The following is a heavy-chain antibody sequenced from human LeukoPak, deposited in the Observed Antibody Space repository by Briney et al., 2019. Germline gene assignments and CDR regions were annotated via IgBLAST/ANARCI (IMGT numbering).Heavy chain of an antibody. J-gene: IGHJ4*02. Sequence: GGSLRLSCAASGFTFSDYYMSWIRQAPGKGLEWVSYISSSGSTIYYADSVKGRFIISRDSSENTLYLQMHSLGVEDTGVYYCAKGLWASTVGATGIFFDYWGQGIQVTVSS. D-gene: IGHD1-26*01. CDR2: ISSSGSTI. V-gene: IGHV3-11*01. CDR1: GFTFSDYY. CDR3: AKGLWASTVGATGIFFDY.